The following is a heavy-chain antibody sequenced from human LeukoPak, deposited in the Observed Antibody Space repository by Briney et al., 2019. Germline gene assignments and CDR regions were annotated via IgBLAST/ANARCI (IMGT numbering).Heavy chain of an antibody. CDR2: INWNGGST. D-gene: IGHD5-18*01. V-gene: IGHV3-20*01. J-gene: IGHJ4*02. CDR3: ARDRSYGSFDF. CDR1: GFTFSRYS. Sequence: GGSLRLSCAASGFTFSRYSMNWVRQAPGKGLEWVSGINWNGGSTFYADSVKGRFTISRDNAKNALYLQMNSLTVEDTALYHCARDRSYGSFDFWGQGTLVTVSS.